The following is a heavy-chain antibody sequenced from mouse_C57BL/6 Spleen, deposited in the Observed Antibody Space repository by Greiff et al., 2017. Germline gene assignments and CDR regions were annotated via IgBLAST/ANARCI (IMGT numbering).Heavy chain of an antibody. CDR2: INPNNGGT. D-gene: IGHD2-1*01. Sequence: VQLQQSGPELVKPGASVKISCKASGYTFTDYYMNWVKQSHGKSLEWIGDINPNNGGTSYNQKFKGKATLTVDKSSSTAYMELRSLTSEDSAVYYCATHYGNYPYWGQGTLVTVSA. J-gene: IGHJ3*01. V-gene: IGHV1-26*01. CDR1: GYTFTDYY. CDR3: ATHYGNYPY.